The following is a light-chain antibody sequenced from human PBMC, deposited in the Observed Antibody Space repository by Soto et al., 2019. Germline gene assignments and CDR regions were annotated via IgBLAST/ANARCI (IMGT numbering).Light chain of an antibody. CDR2: EVS. CDR1: SSDVVGYNY. V-gene: IGLV2-8*01. J-gene: IGLJ1*01. CDR3: SSYAGSNNYV. Sequence: QSALTQPPSASGSPGQSVTISCTGTSSDVVGYNYVSWYQQNPGKAPKLMIYEVSKRPSGVPDRFSGSKSGNTASLTVSGLQAEDDADYYCSSYAGSNNYVFGTGTKVTVL.